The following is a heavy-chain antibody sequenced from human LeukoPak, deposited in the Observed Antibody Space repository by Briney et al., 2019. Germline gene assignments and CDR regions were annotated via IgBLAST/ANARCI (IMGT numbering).Heavy chain of an antibody. CDR3: ARVPPNIYSSGWYDYLAEYFQH. CDR1: GYSISSGYY. CDR2: IYHSGST. V-gene: IGHV4-38-2*02. Sequence: KSSETLSLTCTVSGYSISSGYYWGWIRQPPGKGLEWIGSIYHSGSTYYNPSLKSRVTISVDTSKNQFSLKLSSVTAADTAVYYCARVPPNIYSSGWYDYLAEYFQHWGQGTLVTVSS. J-gene: IGHJ1*01. D-gene: IGHD6-19*01.